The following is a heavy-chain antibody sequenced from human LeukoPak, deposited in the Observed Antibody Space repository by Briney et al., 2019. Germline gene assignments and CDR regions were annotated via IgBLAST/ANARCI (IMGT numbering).Heavy chain of an antibody. CDR3: ASAPGVVVPAAMAFDI. D-gene: IGHD2-2*01. CDR1: GFTFSSYW. J-gene: IGHJ3*02. V-gene: IGHV3-7*01. CDR2: IKQDGSEK. Sequence: GGSLRLSCAASGFTFSSYWMSWVRQAPGKGLEWVANIKQDGSEKYYVDSVKGRFTLSRDNAKNSLYLQMNSLRAEDTAVYYCASAPGVVVPAAMAFDIWGQGTMVTVSS.